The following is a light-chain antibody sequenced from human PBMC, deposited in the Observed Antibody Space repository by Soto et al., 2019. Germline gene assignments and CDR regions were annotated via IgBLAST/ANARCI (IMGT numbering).Light chain of an antibody. J-gene: IGLJ1*01. CDR2: DVS. V-gene: IGLV2-14*01. CDR1: RSDVGGYDF. CDR3: CSYTSSDTYV. Sequence: QSVLTQPASVSGSPGQSITISCTGTRSDVGGYDFVSWYQQHPGKAPKVMIYDVSNRPSGVSNRFSGSKSGNTASLTISGLQAEDEADYYCCSYTSSDTYVFGTGTKVTVL.